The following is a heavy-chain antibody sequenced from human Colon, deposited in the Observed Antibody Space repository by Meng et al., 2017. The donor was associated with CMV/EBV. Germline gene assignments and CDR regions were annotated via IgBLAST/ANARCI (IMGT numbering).Heavy chain of an antibody. CDR3: ARNYCSSVDCNLGDGLNM. D-gene: IGHD2-2*01. CDR2: ISVYHGNT. V-gene: IGHV1-18*01. Sequence: ASVKVSCKASGYRFTSYGIDWVRRAPGQGLEWMGWISVYHGNTAYAHKFQDRVTMTTDTSTGTAYMELRRLTSDDTADYYCARNYCSSVDCNLGDGLNMWGQGTRVTVSS. CDR1: GYRFTSYG. J-gene: IGHJ3*02.